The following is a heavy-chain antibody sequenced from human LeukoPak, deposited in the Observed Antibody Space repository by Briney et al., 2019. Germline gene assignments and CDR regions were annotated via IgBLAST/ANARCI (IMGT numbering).Heavy chain of an antibody. V-gene: IGHV3-7*03. Sequence: GSLRLSCAASGFTFSNYWMSWVRQAPGKGLEWVANIKQDGSEKYYVGSVKGRFTISRDNAKNSLYLQMNSLRAEDTAVYYCARDPAPGYGMDVWGQGTTVTVSS. J-gene: IGHJ6*02. CDR1: GFTFSNYW. CDR2: IKQDGSEK. CDR3: ARDPAPGYGMDV.